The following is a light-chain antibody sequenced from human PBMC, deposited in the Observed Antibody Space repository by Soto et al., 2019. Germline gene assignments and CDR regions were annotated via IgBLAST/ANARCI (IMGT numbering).Light chain of an antibody. CDR3: QKSSSIPYT. CDR2: GAS. Sequence: DIQMTQSPSSLSASVGDRVTITCRASQTISTYLNWYQQNPGKATKLLIYGASNLQNGVPSRFSGSGSGTDFTLTISSLQPEDFATYYCQKSSSIPYTFGQGTKLEIK. J-gene: IGKJ2*01. V-gene: IGKV1-39*01. CDR1: QTISTY.